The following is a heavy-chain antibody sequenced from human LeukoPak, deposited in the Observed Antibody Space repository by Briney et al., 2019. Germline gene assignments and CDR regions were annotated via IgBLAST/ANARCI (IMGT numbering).Heavy chain of an antibody. CDR1: GYTFTDYY. J-gene: IGHJ4*02. CDR3: ARGALATRVRYELDY. CDR2: IDPNTGGT. Sequence: GASVKVSCKASGYTFTDYYMHWVRQAPGQGLEWMGWIDPNTGGTNFAQKFQGRVTMTRDTSITTAYMELSRVRSDDMAVYYCARGALATRVRYELDYWGQGTLVTVSS. V-gene: IGHV1-2*02. D-gene: IGHD5-12*01.